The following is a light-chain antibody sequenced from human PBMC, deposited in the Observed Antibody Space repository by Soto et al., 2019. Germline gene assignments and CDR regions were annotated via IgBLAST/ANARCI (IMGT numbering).Light chain of an antibody. CDR3: QQHKSWVFT. CDR1: QSVYSN. Sequence: EIVMTQSPATLSVSPGERATLSCRASQSVYSNLAWYQQIPSQAPRLLIYDASTRATGIPARVSGSGSGTDFTLTISSLQSEDSAVYYCQQHKSWVFTFGGGTKVEIK. V-gene: IGKV3-15*01. J-gene: IGKJ4*01. CDR2: DAS.